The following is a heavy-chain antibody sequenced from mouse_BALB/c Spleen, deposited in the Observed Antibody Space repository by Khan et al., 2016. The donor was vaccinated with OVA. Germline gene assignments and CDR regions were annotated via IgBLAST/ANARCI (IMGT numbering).Heavy chain of an antibody. CDR1: GYTFTSYV. J-gene: IGHJ3*01. V-gene: IGHV1S136*01. CDR3: APVGNYYVSFAY. Sequence: EVKLLESGPELVKPGASVKMSCKASGYTFTSYVMHWVKQKPGLGLEWIGYIYPFNDDTKYNEKFRGKATLTTDKSSSTAYMELASLTSEDSAVYYGAPVGNYYVSFAYWGQGTLVTVSA. D-gene: IGHD1-1*01. CDR2: IYPFNDDT.